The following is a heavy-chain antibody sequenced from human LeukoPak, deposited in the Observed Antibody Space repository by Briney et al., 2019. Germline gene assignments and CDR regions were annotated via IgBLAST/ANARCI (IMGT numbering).Heavy chain of an antibody. D-gene: IGHD6-13*01. J-gene: IGHJ5*02. CDR3: ASGGINNWFDP. V-gene: IGHV4-61*01. Sequence: SETLSLNCTVSGGSISSGSYYLSWIRQPPGKLLEWIGYIYYSGSTNYNPSLKSRVTISVDTSKNQFSLKLSSVTAADTAVYYCASGGINNWFDPWGQGTLVTVSS. CDR1: GGSISSGSYY. CDR2: IYYSGST.